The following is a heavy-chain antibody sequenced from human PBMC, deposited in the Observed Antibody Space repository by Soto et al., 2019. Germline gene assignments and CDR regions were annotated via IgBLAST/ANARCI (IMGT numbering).Heavy chain of an antibody. D-gene: IGHD3-22*01. CDR2: FDPEDGET. CDR1: GYTLTELS. CDR3: ATLPRDCSSGYYLSPGYAFDI. V-gene: IGHV1-24*01. J-gene: IGHJ3*02. Sequence: ASVKVSCKVSGYTLTELSMHWVRQAPGKGLEWMGGFDPEDGETIYAQKFQGRVTMTEDTSTDTAYMELSSLRSEDTAVYYCATLPRDCSSGYYLSPGYAFDIWGQGTMVTVSS.